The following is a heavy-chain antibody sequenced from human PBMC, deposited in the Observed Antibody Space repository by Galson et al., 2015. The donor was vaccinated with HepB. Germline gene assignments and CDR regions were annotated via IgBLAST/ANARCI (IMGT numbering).Heavy chain of an antibody. CDR1: GGSISSSSYY. CDR2: IYYSGST. V-gene: IGHV4-39*07. Sequence: LSLTCTVSGGSISSSSYYWGWIRQPPGKGLEWIGSIYYSGSTYYNPSLKSRVTISVDTSKNQFSLKLSSVTAADTAVYYCARAERWLRIAAAGATVNWFDPWGQGTLVTVSS. J-gene: IGHJ5*02. CDR3: ARAERWLRIAAAGATVNWFDP. D-gene: IGHD6-13*01.